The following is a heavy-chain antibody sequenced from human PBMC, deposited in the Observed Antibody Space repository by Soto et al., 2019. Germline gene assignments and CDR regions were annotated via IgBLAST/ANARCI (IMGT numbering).Heavy chain of an antibody. CDR2: TSHDGNKK. V-gene: IGHV3-30*18. CDR1: GFIFSSYG. CDR3: AKSSRRYCSGGSCTDDFDY. J-gene: IGHJ4*02. Sequence: QVQLVESGGGVVQPGRSLRLSCAASGFIFSSYGMNWVRQAPGKGLEWVAVTSHDGNKKYYADSVKGRFIISRDNSKNTLYLQMNSLRAEDTAVYYCAKSSRRYCSGGSCTDDFDYWGQGTLVTVSS. D-gene: IGHD2-15*01.